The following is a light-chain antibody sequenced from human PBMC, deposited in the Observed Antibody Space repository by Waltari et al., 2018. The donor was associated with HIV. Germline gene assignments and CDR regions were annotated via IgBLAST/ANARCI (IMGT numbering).Light chain of an antibody. CDR1: SSDVGGYNY. CDR2: DVS. CDR3: SSYTSSSTYV. J-gene: IGLJ1*01. Sequence: QSALTQPASVSGSPGQSITISCTGTSSDVGGYNYVSCDQQHPGRAPKLIIYDVSTSPSGVSTRFSCSKSGNTASLTVSGLQAEDEAGYYCSSYTSSSTYVFGTETTVTVL. V-gene: IGLV2-14*01.